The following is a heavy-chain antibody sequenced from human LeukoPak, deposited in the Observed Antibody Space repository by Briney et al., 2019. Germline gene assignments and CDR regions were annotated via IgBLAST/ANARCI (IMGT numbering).Heavy chain of an antibody. V-gene: IGHV3-9*01. Sequence: PGGSLRLSCAASGFTFDDYAVHWVRHAPGKGLEWVSGISWNSGSIGYADSVKGRFTISRDNAKNSLYLQMNTLRAEDTVLYYCAKGCYIVTGYYVGYDFYIWGQGITVTASS. D-gene: IGHD3-9*01. J-gene: IGHJ3*02. CDR2: ISWNSGSI. CDR1: GFTFDDYA. CDR3: AKGCYIVTGYYVGYDFYI.